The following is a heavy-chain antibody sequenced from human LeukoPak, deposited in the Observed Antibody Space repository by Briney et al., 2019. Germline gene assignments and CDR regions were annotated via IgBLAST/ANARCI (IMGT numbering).Heavy chain of an antibody. D-gene: IGHD3-9*01. CDR2: ISGSGGST. CDR1: GFTFSSYA. CDR3: ANRGAGYDILTGYYPDAFDI. Sequence: GGPLRLSCAASGFTFSSYAMSWVRQAPGKGLEWVSAISGSGGSTYYADSVKGRFTISRDNSKNTLYLQMNSLRAEDTAVYYCANRGAGYDILTGYYPDAFDIWGQGTMVTVSS. J-gene: IGHJ3*02. V-gene: IGHV3-23*01.